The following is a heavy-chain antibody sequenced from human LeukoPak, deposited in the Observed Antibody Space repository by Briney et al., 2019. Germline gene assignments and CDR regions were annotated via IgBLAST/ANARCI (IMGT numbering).Heavy chain of an antibody. D-gene: IGHD6-19*01. Sequence: GRSLRLSCAGSGFIFNNYAMHWVRQPPGKGLEWVSGISWNSGSIDYADSVKGRFTISRDDAKNSLYLQMNSLRVEDTAFYYCAKDNRRHYTSGPNPDSLHWGQGALVTVSS. J-gene: IGHJ4*02. CDR3: AKDNRRHYTSGPNPDSLH. CDR1: GFIFNNYA. V-gene: IGHV3-9*01. CDR2: ISWNSGSI.